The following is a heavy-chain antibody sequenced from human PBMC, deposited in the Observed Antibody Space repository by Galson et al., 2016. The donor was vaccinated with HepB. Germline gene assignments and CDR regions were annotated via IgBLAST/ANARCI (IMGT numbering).Heavy chain of an antibody. Sequence: SLRLSCAASGFTFTGHSVHWVRQLPGKGLEWVAIMSYDGVNTFYADSVKGRFTISRDNSKNTLSLQMNSLRPDDTGVYYCTSDYGGFDPWGQGTLVTVSS. CDR2: MSYDGVNT. J-gene: IGHJ5*02. V-gene: IGHV3-30-3*01. CDR3: TSDYGGFDP. D-gene: IGHD4/OR15-4a*01. CDR1: GFTFTGHS.